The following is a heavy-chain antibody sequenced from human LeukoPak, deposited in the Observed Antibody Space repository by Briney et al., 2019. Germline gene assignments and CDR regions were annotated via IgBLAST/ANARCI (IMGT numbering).Heavy chain of an antibody. CDR3: AGSLAYCGGDCRLGDY. CDR2: INTVGTT. CDR1: GFTFSNNY. V-gene: IGHV3-66*01. D-gene: IGHD2-21*02. J-gene: IGHJ4*02. Sequence: GGSLRLSCTASGFTFSNNYMGWVRQAPAKGLEWVSVINTVGTTYYADSVRGRFTISRDNSKNTLYLQMNSLRVEETAVYYCAGSLAYCGGDCRLGDYWGQGTLVTVSS.